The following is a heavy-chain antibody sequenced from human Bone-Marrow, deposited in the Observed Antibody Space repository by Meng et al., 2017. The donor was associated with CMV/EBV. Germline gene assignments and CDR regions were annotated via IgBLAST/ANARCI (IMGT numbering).Heavy chain of an antibody. D-gene: IGHD2-2*01. Sequence: SETLSLTCTVSGGSISSYYWSWIRQPPGKGLEWIGYIYYSGSTNYNPSLKSRVTISVDTSKNQFSLKLSSVTAADTAVYYCARGLTPAAKNWFDPWGQGTLVTVSS. V-gene: IGHV4-59*01. CDR1: GGSISSYY. CDR2: IYYSGST. CDR3: ARGLTPAAKNWFDP. J-gene: IGHJ5*02.